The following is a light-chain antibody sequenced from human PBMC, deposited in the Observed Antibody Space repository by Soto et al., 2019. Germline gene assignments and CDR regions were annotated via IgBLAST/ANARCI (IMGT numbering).Light chain of an antibody. CDR1: SSDVGGYNY. CDR3: SSYTSSSTRV. V-gene: IGLV2-14*01. J-gene: IGLJ3*02. CDR2: EVS. Sequence: QSALTQPASVSGSPGQSITISCTGTSSDVGGYNYVSWYQQHPGKSPKLMIYEVSKRPSGVSNRFAGSKSGNTASLTISGRQAEEEADYYCSSYTSSSTRVFGGGTKLTVL.